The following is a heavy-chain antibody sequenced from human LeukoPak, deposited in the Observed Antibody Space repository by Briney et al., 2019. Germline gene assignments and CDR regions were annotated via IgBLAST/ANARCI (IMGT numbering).Heavy chain of an antibody. CDR2: IYHSGST. Sequence: SQTLSLTCAVSGGSISSGGYSWSWIRQPPGKGLEWIGYIYHSGSTYYNPSLKSRVTISVDRSQDQFSLKLSSVTAADTAVYYCASQLITGTTNYYFDYWGQGTLVTVSS. J-gene: IGHJ4*02. V-gene: IGHV4-30-2*01. CDR3: ASQLITGTTNYYFDY. D-gene: IGHD1-7*01. CDR1: GGSISSGGYS.